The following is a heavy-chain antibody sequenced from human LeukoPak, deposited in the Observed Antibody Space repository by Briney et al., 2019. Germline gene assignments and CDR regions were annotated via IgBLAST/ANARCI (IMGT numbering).Heavy chain of an antibody. J-gene: IGHJ5*02. CDR3: ARDNWNDAPGGFDP. D-gene: IGHD1-20*01. V-gene: IGHV3-21*01. Sequence: KTGGSLRLSCAASGFTFSSYSMNRVRQAPGKGLEWVSSITRSSTSTYYTDSVRGRFTISRDNAKNSLYLQMNSLRAEDTAVYYCARDNWNDAPGGFDPWGQGTLVTVSS. CDR2: ITRSSTST. CDR1: GFTFSSYS.